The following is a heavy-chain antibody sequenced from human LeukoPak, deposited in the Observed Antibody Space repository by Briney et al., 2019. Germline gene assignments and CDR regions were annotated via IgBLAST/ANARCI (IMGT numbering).Heavy chain of an antibody. CDR2: IYSGGHT. Sequence: PGGSLRLSCAASGFIVSSSYRNWVRQAPGKGLEWVSVIYSGGHTYYTDSVKGRFTISRDNSNNTLYLYMNSLRPDDTAVYYCARSTRDGYNHYHYYYMDVWGKGTTVTVSS. CDR3: ARSTRDGYNHYHYYYMDV. V-gene: IGHV3-53*01. J-gene: IGHJ6*03. D-gene: IGHD5-24*01. CDR1: GFIVSSSY.